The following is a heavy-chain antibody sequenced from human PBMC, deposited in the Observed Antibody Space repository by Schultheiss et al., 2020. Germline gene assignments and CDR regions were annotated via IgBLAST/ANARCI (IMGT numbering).Heavy chain of an antibody. Sequence: SETLSLTCTVSGGSISSGGYYWGWIRQPPGKGLEWIGSIYYSGTTYYNPSLKSRVTISVDTSKNQFSLKLSSVTAADTAVYFCARHGPQGRLNWFDPWGQGTLVTVSS. V-gene: IGHV4-39*01. CDR2: IYYSGTT. CDR1: GGSISSGGYY. J-gene: IGHJ5*02. D-gene: IGHD3-16*01. CDR3: ARHGPQGRLNWFDP.